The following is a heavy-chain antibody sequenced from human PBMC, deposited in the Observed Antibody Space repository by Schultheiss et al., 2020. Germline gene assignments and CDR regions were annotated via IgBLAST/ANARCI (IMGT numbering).Heavy chain of an antibody. CDR2: ISWNSGSI. V-gene: IGHV3-9*01. J-gene: IGHJ6*02. Sequence: GGSLRLSCVASGFTFDDYAMHWVRQAPGKGLEWVSGISWNSGSIGYADSVKGRFTISRDNAKNSLYLQMNSLRAEDTALYYCAKDSSSSRGYYGMDVWGQGTTVTVSS. CDR1: GFTFDDYA. CDR3: AKDSSSSRGYYGMDV. D-gene: IGHD6-13*01.